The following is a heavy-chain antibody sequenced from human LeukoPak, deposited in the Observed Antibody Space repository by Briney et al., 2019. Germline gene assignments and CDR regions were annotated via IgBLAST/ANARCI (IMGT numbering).Heavy chain of an antibody. D-gene: IGHD1-1*01. CDR1: GFTVNSYY. Sequence: GGSLRLSYVVSGFTVNSYYMSWVRQAPGKGLEWVSVLFSGGSTYYADSVKGRFTISRDNSKNTLYLQMNALRAEDTAVYYCARGEEVTQLEKVGASYYFDRWGQGTLVTVSS. CDR3: ARGEEVTQLEKVGASYYFDR. V-gene: IGHV3-53*01. J-gene: IGHJ4*02. CDR2: LFSGGST.